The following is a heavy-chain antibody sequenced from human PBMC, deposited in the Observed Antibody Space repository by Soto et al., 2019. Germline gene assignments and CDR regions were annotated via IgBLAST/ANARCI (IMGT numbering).Heavy chain of an antibody. D-gene: IGHD3-22*01. CDR3: ARVANQRGYYYDPSPGQTYDY. J-gene: IGHJ4*02. V-gene: IGHV4-4*02. CDR1: GVSISSSNW. Sequence: SETLSLTCAVSGVSISSSNWWSWVRQPPGKGLEWIGEIYHSGSTNYNPPLKSRLTISVDKFKNQFSLKLRSVTAADTAVYYCARVANQRGYYYDPSPGQTYDYWGQGTLVTVSS. CDR2: IYHSGST.